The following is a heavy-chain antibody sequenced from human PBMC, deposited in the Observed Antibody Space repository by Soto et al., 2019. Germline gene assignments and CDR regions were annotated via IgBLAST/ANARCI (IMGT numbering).Heavy chain of an antibody. D-gene: IGHD3-9*01. CDR1: GYTFTSYY. CDR3: ARDYYDILTGYYEAPGPSYYYYGMDV. CDR2: INPSGGST. V-gene: IGHV1-46*01. Sequence: GASVKVSCKASGYTFTSYYMHWVRQAPGQGLEWMGIINPSGGSTSYAQKFQGRVTMTRDTSTSTVHMELSSLRSEDTAVYYCARDYYDILTGYYEAPGPSYYYYGMDVWGQGTTVTVSS. J-gene: IGHJ6*02.